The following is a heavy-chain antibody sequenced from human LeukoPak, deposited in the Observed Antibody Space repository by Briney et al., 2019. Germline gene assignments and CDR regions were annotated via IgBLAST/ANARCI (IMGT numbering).Heavy chain of an antibody. J-gene: IGHJ4*02. CDR2: INHSGST. D-gene: IGHD2-2*01. CDR1: GGSFSGYC. Sequence: SETLSLTCAVYGGSFSGYCWSWIRQPPGKGLEWIGEINHSGSTNYNPSLKSRVTISVDTSKNQFSLKLSSVTAADTAVYYCARGQYCSSTSCYFTPGSFDYWGQGTLVTVSS. V-gene: IGHV4-34*01. CDR3: ARGQYCSSTSCYFTPGSFDY.